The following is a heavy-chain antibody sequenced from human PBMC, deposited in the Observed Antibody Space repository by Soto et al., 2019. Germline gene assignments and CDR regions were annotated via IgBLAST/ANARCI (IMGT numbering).Heavy chain of an antibody. Sequence: GASVKVSCKASGYTFTSYGISWVRQAPGQGLEWMGWISAYNGNTNYAQKLQGRVTMTTDTSTSTAYMELRSLRSDDTAVYYCARAYYYDSSGSNWFDPWGQGTLVTVSS. CDR2: ISAYNGNT. CDR3: ARAYYYDSSGSNWFDP. CDR1: GYTFTSYG. D-gene: IGHD3-22*01. J-gene: IGHJ5*02. V-gene: IGHV1-18*01.